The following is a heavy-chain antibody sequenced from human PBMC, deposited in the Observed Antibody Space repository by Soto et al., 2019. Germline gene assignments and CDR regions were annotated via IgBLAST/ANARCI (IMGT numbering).Heavy chain of an antibody. CDR2: IYYSGST. CDR3: ARDRGGYDSSRYYSNWFDP. J-gene: IGHJ5*02. CDR1: GVCSGSDH. V-gene: IGHV4-59*01. Sequence: PETVSLTCAGSGVCSGSDHSRCIGHPAGKGLGWVGYIYYSGSTNYNPSLKSRVTISVDTSKNQFSLKLSSVTAADTSVYYCARDRGGYDSSRYYSNWFDPRGARTLVTVS. D-gene: IGHD3-22*01.